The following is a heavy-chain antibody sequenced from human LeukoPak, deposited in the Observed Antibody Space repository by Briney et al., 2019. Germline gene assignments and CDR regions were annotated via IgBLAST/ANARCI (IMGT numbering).Heavy chain of an antibody. Sequence: GGSLRLSCAASGFTFSSYSMNWVRQAPGKGLEWVSYISSGSITIYYADSVKGRFTISRDNAKNSLYLQMNSLRAEDTAVYYCARDFYSNYATPYLSLNYWGQGTLVTVSS. CDR1: GFTFSSYS. D-gene: IGHD4-11*01. CDR3: ARDFYSNYATPYLSLNY. CDR2: ISSGSITI. V-gene: IGHV3-48*01. J-gene: IGHJ4*02.